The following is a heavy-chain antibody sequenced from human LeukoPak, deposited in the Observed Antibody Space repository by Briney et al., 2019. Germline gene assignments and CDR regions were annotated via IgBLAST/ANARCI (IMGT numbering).Heavy chain of an antibody. Sequence: GGSLRLSCAASGFTCSSYAMSWVRQAPGKGREGGSAISGSGRSTYYADSVKARFTISRHNSKNTLYLQMNSLRAEDTAVYYCAKWDTYHDSSGYYFSWGQGTLVTVSS. J-gene: IGHJ4*02. CDR1: GFTCSSYA. D-gene: IGHD3-22*01. V-gene: IGHV3-23*01. CDR2: ISGSGRST. CDR3: AKWDTYHDSSGYYFS.